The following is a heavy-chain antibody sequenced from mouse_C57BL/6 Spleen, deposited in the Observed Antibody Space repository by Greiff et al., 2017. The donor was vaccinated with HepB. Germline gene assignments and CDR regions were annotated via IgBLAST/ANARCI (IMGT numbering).Heavy chain of an antibody. V-gene: IGHV1-64*01. D-gene: IGHD1-1*01. J-gene: IGHJ1*03. Sequence: VQLQQPGAELVKPGASVKLSCKASGYTFTSYWMHWVKQRPGQGLEWIGMIHPNSGSTNYNEKFKSKATLTVDKSSSTAYMQLSSLTSEDSAVYYCARGITTVVASPRYWYFDVWGTGTTVTVSS. CDR1: GYTFTSYW. CDR3: ARGITTVVASPRYWYFDV. CDR2: IHPNSGST.